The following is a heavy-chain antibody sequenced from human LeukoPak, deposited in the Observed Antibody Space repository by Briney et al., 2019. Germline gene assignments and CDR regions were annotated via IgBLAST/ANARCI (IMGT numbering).Heavy chain of an antibody. CDR2: RNPNSGNT. Sequence: ASAKVSCKASGYTVTSYDINWVRQAPGQWLEWMGWRNPNSGNTGYAQKFQGRVTMTRSIFISTAYMELSSLRSEDTAVYYCARVEFISGYSHVYWGQGTLVTVSS. CDR1: GYTVTSYD. D-gene: IGHD3-22*01. J-gene: IGHJ4*02. V-gene: IGHV1-8*01. CDR3: ARVEFISGYSHVY.